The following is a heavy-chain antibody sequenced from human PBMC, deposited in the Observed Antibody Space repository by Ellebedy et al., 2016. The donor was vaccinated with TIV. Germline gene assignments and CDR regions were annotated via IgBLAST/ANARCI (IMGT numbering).Heavy chain of an antibody. CDR1: GFTFGCCA. J-gene: IGHJ4*02. Sequence: GESLKISCAASGFTFGCCAMSWVRQAPGKGLEWVSVISNGGDTTYADSVKGRFTISRDNSKNTLYLQMNSLRDEDTAVYYCARDENYVAEVIDYWGQGTLVTVSS. CDR2: ISNGGDTT. V-gene: IGHV3-23*01. CDR3: ARDENYVAEVIDY. D-gene: IGHD1-7*01.